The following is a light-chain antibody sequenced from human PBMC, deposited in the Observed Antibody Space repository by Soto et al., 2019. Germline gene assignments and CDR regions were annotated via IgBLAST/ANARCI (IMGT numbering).Light chain of an antibody. Sequence: EIVLTQSPGTLSLSPGERATLSCRASQSVSSSYLAWYQQKPGQAPRLLIYGASSRATGIPDRFSGSGSGTDFTLTISRLEPEDFAVYYCQQYGISQWTFGQGTKVDIK. CDR2: GAS. V-gene: IGKV3-20*01. CDR3: QQYGISQWT. J-gene: IGKJ1*01. CDR1: QSVSSSY.